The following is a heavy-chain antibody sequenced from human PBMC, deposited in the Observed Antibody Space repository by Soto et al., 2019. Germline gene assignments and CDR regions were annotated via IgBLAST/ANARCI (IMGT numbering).Heavy chain of an antibody. CDR1: GFTFSSYA. D-gene: IGHD3-22*01. CDR3: AKDREPYYYDGELDY. V-gene: IGHV3-23*01. Sequence: TGGSLRLSCAASGFTFSSYAMSWVRQAPGKGLEWVSAISGSGGSTYYADSVKGRFTISRDNSKNTLYLQMNSLRAEDTAVYYCAKDREPYYYDGELDYWGQGTLVTVSS. CDR2: ISGSGGST. J-gene: IGHJ4*02.